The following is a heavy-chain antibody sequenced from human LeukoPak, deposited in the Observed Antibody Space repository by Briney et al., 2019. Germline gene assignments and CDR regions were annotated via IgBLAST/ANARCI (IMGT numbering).Heavy chain of an antibody. CDR2: IYSSGST. V-gene: IGHV4-59*01. D-gene: IGHD1-26*01. Sequence: SETLSLTCTVSGGSISSYYWSWIRQPPGKGLEWIGYIYSSGSTDYNPSLKSRVTISVDTSKNHFSLKLRSVTAADTALYYCAREDRLWNSGSYSYAFDIWGQGTMVTVSS. J-gene: IGHJ3*02. CDR1: GGSISSYY. CDR3: AREDRLWNSGSYSYAFDI.